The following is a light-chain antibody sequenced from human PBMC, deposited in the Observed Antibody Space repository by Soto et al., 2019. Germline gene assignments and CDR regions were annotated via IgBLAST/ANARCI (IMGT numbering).Light chain of an antibody. J-gene: IGLJ1*01. Sequence: QSALTQPPSVSGAPGQRVTISCTGNSSNIGAGYDVSWYQHHPGKVPKLLIYEVTNRPSGVSDRFSGSKSGNTASLTISGLQAEDEADYYCSSKRDSSTLFVFGTGTKVTVL. CDR3: SSKRDSSTLFV. CDR1: SSNIGAGYD. V-gene: IGLV2-14*01. CDR2: EVT.